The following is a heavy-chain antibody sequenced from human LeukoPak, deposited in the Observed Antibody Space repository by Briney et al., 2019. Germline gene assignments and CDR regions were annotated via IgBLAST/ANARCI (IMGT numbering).Heavy chain of an antibody. J-gene: IGHJ4*02. V-gene: IGHV3-30*03. D-gene: IGHD6-13*01. CDR1: GFTFSSYG. Sequence: GGSLRLSCAASGFTFSSYGMHWVRQAPGKGLEWVAVISYDGSNKYYADSVKGRLTISRDNAKNSLYLQMNSLRAEDTAVYYCARDLMGIAYRGAFYYWGQGTLVTVSS. CDR3: ARDLMGIAYRGAFYY. CDR2: ISYDGSNK.